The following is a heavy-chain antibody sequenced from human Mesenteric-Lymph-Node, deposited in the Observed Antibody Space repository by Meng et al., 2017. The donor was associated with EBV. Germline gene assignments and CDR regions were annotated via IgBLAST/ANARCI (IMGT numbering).Heavy chain of an antibody. Sequence: QRGAVCLKPPATLSLPCGFYGGSFRNHYWRWIRQPPGKGLEWVASVFYSGSTYFNPSLSGRVTMSVDTSKNQFSLHLTSVTAADTAVYYCARPLNTGYYYLFGYWGQGILVTVSS. CDR3: ARPLNTGYYYLFGY. D-gene: IGHD3-22*01. V-gene: IGHV4-34*12. J-gene: IGHJ4*02. CDR1: GGSFRNHY. CDR2: VFYSGST.